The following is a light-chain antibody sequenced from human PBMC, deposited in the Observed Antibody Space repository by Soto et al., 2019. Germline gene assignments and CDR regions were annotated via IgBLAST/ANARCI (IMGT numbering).Light chain of an antibody. CDR2: AAS. CDR1: QSISSW. Sequence: DIQMTQSPSTLSASVGDRVTITCRASQSISSWLAWYQQKPGKAPKLLIYAASSLQGGVPSRFSGSGSGTDFTLTISSLQPEDFATYYCQTYSTSWTFGQGTKVDIK. CDR3: QTYSTSWT. V-gene: IGKV1-39*01. J-gene: IGKJ1*01.